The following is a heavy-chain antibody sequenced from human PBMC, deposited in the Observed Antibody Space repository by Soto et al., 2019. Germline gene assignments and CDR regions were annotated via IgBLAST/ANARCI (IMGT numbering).Heavy chain of an antibody. Sequence: SGGGVVQPGRSLRLSCAASGFTFSSFGMHWVRQAPGKGLEWVAVASYDGSYKYYADSVKGRFTISRDNSKNTLYLQMNSLRAEDTAVYYCAKERSVVATTPDFDYWGKGNLVTVSS. J-gene: IGHJ4*02. CDR2: ASYDGSYK. CDR1: GFTFSSFG. D-gene: IGHD5-12*01. CDR3: AKERSVVATTPDFDY. V-gene: IGHV3-30*18.